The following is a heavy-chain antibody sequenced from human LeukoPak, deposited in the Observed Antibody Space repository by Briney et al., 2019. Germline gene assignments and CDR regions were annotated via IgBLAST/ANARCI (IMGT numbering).Heavy chain of an antibody. CDR3: ARDLELTYYDSSGHDY. J-gene: IGHJ4*02. CDR1: GLTFSAYW. Sequence: QPGGSLRLSCAASGLTFSAYWMHWVRQAPGKGLVWVSRINGDGSITSYAESVKGRFIISRDNAKNTVYLQMNSLSAEDTAVYYCARDLELTYYDSSGHDYWGQGTLVTVSS. V-gene: IGHV3-74*01. D-gene: IGHD3-22*01. CDR2: INGDGSIT.